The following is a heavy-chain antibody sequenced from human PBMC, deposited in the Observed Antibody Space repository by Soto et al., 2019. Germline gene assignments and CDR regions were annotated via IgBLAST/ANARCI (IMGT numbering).Heavy chain of an antibody. D-gene: IGHD3-10*01. CDR2: MNPKSGGT. CDR1: GYTFSAYY. Sequence: ASVKVSCKASGYTFSAYYTHWVRQAPGQGLEWMGWMNPKSGGTYFAQKFQGRVTMTEDTSTDTAYMELSSLRSEDTAVYYCATVPYYYGSGSSSRAFDIWGQGTMVTVSS. J-gene: IGHJ3*02. V-gene: IGHV1-2*02. CDR3: ATVPYYYGSGSSSRAFDI.